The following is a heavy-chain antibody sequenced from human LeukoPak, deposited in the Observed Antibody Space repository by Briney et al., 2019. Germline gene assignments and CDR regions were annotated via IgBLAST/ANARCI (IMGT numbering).Heavy chain of an antibody. CDR1: GYSFTSYW. J-gene: IGHJ6*03. CDR2: IYPGDSNT. CDR3: ARHSRGCCNSNSCNNYYYYYYMDV. V-gene: IGHV5-51*01. Sequence: GESLKISCKGSGYSFTSYWIGWVRQMPGTGLEWMGIIYPGDSNTRYSPSFQGQVTISADKSISTAYLQWSSLKASDTAMYYCARHSRGCCNSNSCNNYYYYYYMDVWGKGTTVTVSS. D-gene: IGHD2-2*01.